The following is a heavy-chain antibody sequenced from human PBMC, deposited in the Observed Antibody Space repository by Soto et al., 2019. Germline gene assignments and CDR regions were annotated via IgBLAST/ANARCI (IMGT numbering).Heavy chain of an antibody. J-gene: IGHJ4*02. V-gene: IGHV4-59*08. CDR2: IYYSGST. D-gene: IGHD4-17*01. Sequence: QVQLQESGPGLVKPSETLSLTCTVSGGSISSYYWSWIRQPPGKGLESIGYIYYSGSTNDNPSLKSRVTIAVDTSKNQFSLMLSSVTAADTAVYYCARRYGCTLDYWGQGTLVTVSS. CDR3: ARRYGCTLDY. CDR1: GGSISSYY.